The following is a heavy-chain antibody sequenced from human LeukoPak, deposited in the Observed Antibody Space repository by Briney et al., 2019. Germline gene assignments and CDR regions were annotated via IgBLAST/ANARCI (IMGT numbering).Heavy chain of an antibody. CDR2: IIPIFGTA. Sequence: SVKVSCKASGGTFSSYAISWVRQAPGQGLEWMGGIIPIFGTANYAQKFQGRVTITTDESTSIAYMELSSLRSEDTAVYYCARDPGVSDYGDYEGSAYFDYWGQGTLVTVSS. CDR3: ARDPGVSDYGDYEGSAYFDY. V-gene: IGHV1-69*05. J-gene: IGHJ4*02. D-gene: IGHD4-17*01. CDR1: GGTFSSYA.